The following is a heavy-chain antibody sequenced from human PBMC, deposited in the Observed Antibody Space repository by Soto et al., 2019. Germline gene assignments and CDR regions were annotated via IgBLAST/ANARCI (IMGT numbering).Heavy chain of an antibody. CDR3: ARDLGWAFDS. J-gene: IGHJ4*02. CDR1: GFTFSTFS. Sequence: EVQLVESGGGSVQPGGSVRLSCAASGFTFSTFSMNWVRQAPGRGLEWISYISGGGRPISYADSVKGRFTISRDNAKNSLYLQMDSLTDDDTAVYYCARDLGWAFDSWGQGTLVTVSS. D-gene: IGHD6-19*01. V-gene: IGHV3-48*02. CDR2: ISGGGRPI.